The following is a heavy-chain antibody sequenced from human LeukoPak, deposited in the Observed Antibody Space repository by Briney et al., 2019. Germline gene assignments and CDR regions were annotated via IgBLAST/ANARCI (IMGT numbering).Heavy chain of an antibody. D-gene: IGHD3-10*01. V-gene: IGHV3-23*01. CDR3: AKRGSYFGGFGY. Sequence: PGGSLRLSCAASGFTFSNYDMSWVRQAPGKGLEWVSAVTGGGDTTYYADSVKGRFTISRDNSKSTLYLQMNSLRAEDTAVYYCAKRGSYFGGFGYWGQGTLVTVSS. J-gene: IGHJ4*02. CDR2: VTGGGDTT. CDR1: GFTFSNYD.